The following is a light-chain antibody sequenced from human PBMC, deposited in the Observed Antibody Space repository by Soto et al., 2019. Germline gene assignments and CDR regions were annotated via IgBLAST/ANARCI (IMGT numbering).Light chain of an antibody. V-gene: IGKV1-39*01. J-gene: IGKJ1*01. CDR1: QRIGTF. CDR2: SAS. Sequence: DIQVTQSPSSLSASVGDSVTITCRTSQRIGTFLNWYQQRQGRAPNLLIPSASTLQSGVPSRFNAGGSGTDFTLTITSLQPEDSATYYCQLSYNAWTFGQGTKVDIK. CDR3: QLSYNAWT.